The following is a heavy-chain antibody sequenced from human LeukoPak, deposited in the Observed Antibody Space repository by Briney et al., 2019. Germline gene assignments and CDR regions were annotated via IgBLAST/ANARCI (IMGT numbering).Heavy chain of an antibody. CDR2: TTRDGSGK. J-gene: IGHJ3*02. Sequence: GGSLRLSCITSGFNFRGYNMAWVRQAPGKGLEWLATTTRDGSGKEYVDSVRGRFTISRDDSKNTLYLQMNSLRAEDTAVYYCAKDDIAVNNPAVGSIWGQGTMVTVSS. D-gene: IGHD4-23*01. V-gene: IGHV3-30*18. CDR3: AKDDIAVNNPAVGSI. CDR1: GFNFRGYN.